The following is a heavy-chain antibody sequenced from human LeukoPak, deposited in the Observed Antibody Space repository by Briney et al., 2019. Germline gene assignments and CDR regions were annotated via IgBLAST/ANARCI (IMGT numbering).Heavy chain of an antibody. V-gene: IGHV3-23*01. CDR2: ISGSGDST. CDR1: GITFSSYA. D-gene: IGHD2-15*01. CDR3: AKSRVVVISDSDF. J-gene: IGHJ4*02. Sequence: GGSLRLSCAASGITFSSYAMTWARQAPGKGLGWVSAISGSGDSTYYADSVKGRFTISRDNSKNTLYLQMNSLRAEDTAIYYCAKSRVVVISDSDFWGQGTLVTVSS.